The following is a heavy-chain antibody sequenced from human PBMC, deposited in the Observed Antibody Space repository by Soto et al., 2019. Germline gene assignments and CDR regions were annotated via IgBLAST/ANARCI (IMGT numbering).Heavy chain of an antibody. CDR2: IKTKTHGETT. V-gene: IGHV3-15*07. J-gene: IGHJ4*02. CDR3: TTGSGEGY. CDR1: GFTISGAW. Sequence: EVQLVESGGGLVKPGGSLRLSCAASGFTISGAWMNWVRQAPGKGLEWVGRIKTKTHGETTDYAAPVKGRFTISRDYSENTLSLHMTSLKIEDTAVYYCTTGSGEGYWGRGALVTVSS. D-gene: IGHD1-26*01.